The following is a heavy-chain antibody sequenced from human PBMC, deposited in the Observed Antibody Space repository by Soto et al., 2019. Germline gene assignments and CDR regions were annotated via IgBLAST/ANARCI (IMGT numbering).Heavy chain of an antibody. CDR1: GYTFSNSA. Sequence: QVQLVQSGAEVKKPGASVKVSCKASGYTFSNSALSWVRQAPGQGLEWMGWISANNGKTNYAQKFQGRVTMTTDTSTNTAYMELRSLRSDDTAGYYCARESGPSDHWGQGTLVTVSS. J-gene: IGHJ4*02. V-gene: IGHV1-18*01. CDR3: ARESGPSDH. CDR2: ISANNGKT. D-gene: IGHD1-26*01.